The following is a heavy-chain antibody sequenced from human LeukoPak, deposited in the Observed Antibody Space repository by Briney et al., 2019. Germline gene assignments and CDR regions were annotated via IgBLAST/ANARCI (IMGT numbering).Heavy chain of an antibody. CDR1: GGSFSGYY. CDR3: ARGLRGSSWYERRTYYHYYMDV. D-gene: IGHD6-13*01. J-gene: IGHJ6*03. Sequence: PSGTLSLTCAVYGGSFSGYYWSWIRQPPGKGLEWIGEINHSGSTNYNPSLKSRVTISVDTSKNQFSLKLSSVTAADTAVYYCARGLRGSSWYERRTYYHYYMDVWGKGTTVTVSS. CDR2: INHSGST. V-gene: IGHV4-34*01.